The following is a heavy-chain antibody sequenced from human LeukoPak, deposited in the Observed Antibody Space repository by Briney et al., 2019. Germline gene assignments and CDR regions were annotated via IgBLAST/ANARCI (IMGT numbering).Heavy chain of an antibody. Sequence: GGSLRLSCTASGVTLSNYAMHWVRRPPGRGLEWVAVISFDGTNKYYGDSVEGRFSVSRDNSKNTVYLQMNSLRPDDTAMYYCATDDGDYEPIDYWGQGTLVTVSS. CDR3: ATDDGDYEPIDY. J-gene: IGHJ4*02. CDR1: GVTLSNYA. V-gene: IGHV3-30*04. D-gene: IGHD4-17*01. CDR2: ISFDGTNK.